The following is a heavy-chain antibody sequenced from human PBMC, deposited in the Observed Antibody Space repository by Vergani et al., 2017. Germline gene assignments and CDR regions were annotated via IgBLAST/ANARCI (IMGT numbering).Heavy chain of an antibody. CDR2: ISSSSSYI. J-gene: IGHJ4*02. CDR1: GASVNSYY. CDR3: ARDLFYYDSSGYYSGFFDY. V-gene: IGHV3-21*02. Sequence: VKLQESGPGLVKPSETLSLTCTVSGASVNSYYWSWIRQPPGKGLEWVSSISSSSSYIYYADSVKGRFTISRDNAKNSLYLQMNSLRAEDTAVYYCARDLFYYDSSGYYSGFFDYWGQGTLVTVSS. D-gene: IGHD3-22*01.